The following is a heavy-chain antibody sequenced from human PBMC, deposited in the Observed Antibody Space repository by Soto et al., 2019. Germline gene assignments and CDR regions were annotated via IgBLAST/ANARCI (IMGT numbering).Heavy chain of an antibody. V-gene: IGHV4-31*03. CDR3: AREVVRGVNNNWFDP. D-gene: IGHD3-10*01. J-gene: IGHJ5*02. CDR2: IYYSGST. CDR1: GGSISSGCYY. Sequence: SETLSLTCTVSGGSISSGCYYWSWIRQHPGKGLEWIGYIYYSGSTYYNPSLKSRVTISVDTSKNQFSLKLSSVTAADTAVYYCAREVVRGVNNNWFDPWGQGTLVTVSS.